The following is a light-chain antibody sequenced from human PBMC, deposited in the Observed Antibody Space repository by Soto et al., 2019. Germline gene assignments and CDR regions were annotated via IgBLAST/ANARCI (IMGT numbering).Light chain of an antibody. CDR2: EVS. Sequence: QSVRTQPASVSGSPGQSITISCTGTSSDVGGYNYVSWYQQQSGKAPKLMIHEVSNRPSGVSSRFSGSKSGNTASLTISGLQAEDEADYYCSSYTSSRAYVLGIGTKVTVL. CDR3: SSYTSSRAYV. CDR1: SSDVGGYNY. J-gene: IGLJ1*01. V-gene: IGLV2-14*01.